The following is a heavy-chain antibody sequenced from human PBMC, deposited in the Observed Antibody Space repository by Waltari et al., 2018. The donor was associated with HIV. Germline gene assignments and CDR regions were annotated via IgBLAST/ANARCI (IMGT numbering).Heavy chain of an antibody. D-gene: IGHD3-3*01. J-gene: IGHJ4*02. V-gene: IGHV3-74*01. Sequence: EVLLVASGGGLVQPGGSLRLSCAASGFTFGTYWMHWVRQAPGKGLVWVSRIDEYGGITNYADSVEGRFTISRDNAKNTLYLQMNNLRAEDTATYYCARDLSGYSDYWGQGTLVTVSS. CDR3: ARDLSGYSDY. CDR1: GFTFGTYW. CDR2: IDEYGGIT.